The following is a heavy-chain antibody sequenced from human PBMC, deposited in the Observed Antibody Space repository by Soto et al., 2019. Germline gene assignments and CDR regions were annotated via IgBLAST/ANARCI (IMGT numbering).Heavy chain of an antibody. CDR3: ARNLYSGYDFGSGPQQDY. D-gene: IGHD5-12*01. V-gene: IGHV3-23*01. CDR2: ISGSGGST. CDR1: GFTFSSYA. J-gene: IGHJ4*02. Sequence: GGSLRLSCAASGFTFSSYAMSWVRQAPGKGLEWVSAISGSGGSTYYADYVKGRFTISRDNSKNTLYLQMNSLRAEDTAVYYSARNLYSGYDFGSGPQQDYWGKETLVTVS.